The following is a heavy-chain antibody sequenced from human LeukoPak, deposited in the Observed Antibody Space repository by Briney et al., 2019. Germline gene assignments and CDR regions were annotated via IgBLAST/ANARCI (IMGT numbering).Heavy chain of an antibody. CDR1: GYTFTSYY. D-gene: IGHD3-10*01. V-gene: IGHV1-46*01. J-gene: IGHJ3*02. Sequence: ASVKVSCKASGYTFTSYYMHWVRQAPGQGPEWMGIINPSGGRTSYAQKFQGRVTMTRDTSTSTVYMELSSLRSEDTAVYYCARSFYGSGSYYSPVGAFDIWGQGTMVTVS. CDR2: INPSGGRT. CDR3: ARSFYGSGSYYSPVGAFDI.